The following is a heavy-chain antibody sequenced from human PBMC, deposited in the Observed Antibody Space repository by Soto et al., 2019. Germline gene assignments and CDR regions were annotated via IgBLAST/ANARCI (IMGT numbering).Heavy chain of an antibody. J-gene: IGHJ6*02. CDR2: IYPGGSDT. CDR3: ARHPATRGLRFLQWHYYGMDV. D-gene: IGHD3-3*01. V-gene: IGHV5-51*01. CDR1: GYSFTSYW. Sequence: PGESLKISCKGSGYSFTSYWIGWVRQMPGKGLEWMGIIYPGGSDTRYSPSFQGQVTISADKSISTAYLQWSSLKASDTAMYYCARHPATRGLRFLQWHYYGMDVSGQGTTVTVSS.